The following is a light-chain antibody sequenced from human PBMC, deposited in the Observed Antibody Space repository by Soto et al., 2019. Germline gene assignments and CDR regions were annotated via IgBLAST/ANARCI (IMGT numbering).Light chain of an antibody. J-gene: IGKJ1*01. CDR3: QQYNNWPPGT. CDR1: QSVSST. V-gene: IGKV3-15*01. Sequence: EIVLTQSPGTLSLSPGERATLSCRASQSVSSTSLAWYQQKPGQPPRLLIYGVSTRATGIPARFSGSGSGTEFTLTISSLQSEDFAVYYCQQYNNWPPGTFGQGTKVDIK. CDR2: GVS.